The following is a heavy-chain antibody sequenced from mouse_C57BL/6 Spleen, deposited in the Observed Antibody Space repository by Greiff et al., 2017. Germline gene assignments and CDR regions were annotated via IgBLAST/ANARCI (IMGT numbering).Heavy chain of an antibody. J-gene: IGHJ4*01. CDR3: ARHGDYRGDAMDY. V-gene: IGHV2-6-1*01. Sequence: VQRVESGPGLVAPSQSLSITCTVSGFSLTSYGVHWVRQPPGKGLEWLVVIWSDGSTTYNSALKSRLSISKDNSKSQVFLKMNSLQTDDTAMYYCARHGDYRGDAMDYWGQGTSVTVSS. CDR1: GFSLTSYG. CDR2: IWSDGST. D-gene: IGHD2-4*01.